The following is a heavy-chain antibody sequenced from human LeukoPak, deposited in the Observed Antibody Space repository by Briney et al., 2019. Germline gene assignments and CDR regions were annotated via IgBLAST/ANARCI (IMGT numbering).Heavy chain of an antibody. D-gene: IGHD2-15*01. V-gene: IGHV3-48*03. Sequence: GGSLQLSCAASGFTFSSYEMNWVRQAPGKGLEWVSYISSSGSTIYYADSVKGRFTISRDNAKNSLYLQMDSLRAEDTAVYYCARCNRYCSGGSCYDWFDPWGQGTLVTVSS. CDR3: ARCNRYCSGGSCYDWFDP. CDR1: GFTFSSYE. J-gene: IGHJ5*02. CDR2: ISSSGSTI.